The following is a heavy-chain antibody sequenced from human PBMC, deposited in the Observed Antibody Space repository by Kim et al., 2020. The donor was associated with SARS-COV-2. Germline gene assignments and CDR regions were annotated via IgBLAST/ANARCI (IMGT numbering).Heavy chain of an antibody. J-gene: IGHJ4*02. Sequence: ANSVQGRFTISRDNSKCTLFLQMNNLRAEDTAVYYCVRDLTYDHGYWGQGTLVTVSS. CDR3: VRDLTYDHGY. V-gene: IGHV3-23*01. D-gene: IGHD3-22*01.